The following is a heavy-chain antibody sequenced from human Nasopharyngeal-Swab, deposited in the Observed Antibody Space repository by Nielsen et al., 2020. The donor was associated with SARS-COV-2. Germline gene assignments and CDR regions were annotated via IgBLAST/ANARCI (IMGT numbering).Heavy chain of an antibody. D-gene: IGHD2-2*01. CDR2: INSDGSST. Sequence: GGSLRLSCTASGFTFSSYWMHWVRQAPGKGLVWVSRINSDGSSTSYADSVKGRFTISRDNAKNTLYLQMNSLRAEDTAVYYCARAGRYQLQTHPFDYWGQGTLVTVSS. J-gene: IGHJ4*02. CDR3: ARAGRYQLQTHPFDY. V-gene: IGHV3-74*01. CDR1: GFTFSSYW.